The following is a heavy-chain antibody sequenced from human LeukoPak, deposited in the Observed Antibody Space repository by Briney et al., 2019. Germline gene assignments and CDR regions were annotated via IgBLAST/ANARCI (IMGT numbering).Heavy chain of an antibody. CDR2: ISSSSSYI. J-gene: IGHJ4*02. V-gene: IGHV3-21*01. Sequence: GGSLRLSCAASGFTFSDYAMSWVRQAPGKGLEWVSSISSSSSYIYYADSVKGRFTISRDNAKNSLYLQMNSLRAEDTAVYYCAREAAEHYYYDSSGYPDYWGQGTLVTVSS. CDR1: GFTFSDYA. D-gene: IGHD3-22*01. CDR3: AREAAEHYYYDSSGYPDY.